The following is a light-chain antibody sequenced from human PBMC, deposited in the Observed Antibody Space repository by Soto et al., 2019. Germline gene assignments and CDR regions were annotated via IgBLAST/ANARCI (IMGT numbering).Light chain of an antibody. V-gene: IGLV1-40*01. Sequence: QSVLTQPPSVSGAPGQRVTISCTGSSSNIGANYDVHWYQHRPGTAPKLLIFGNNNRPSGVPDRFSGSKSGTSASLAITGLQAEDEGDYYCDSWDNSLSVVLFGGGTKLTVL. J-gene: IGLJ2*01. CDR2: GNN. CDR3: DSWDNSLSVVL. CDR1: SSNIGANYD.